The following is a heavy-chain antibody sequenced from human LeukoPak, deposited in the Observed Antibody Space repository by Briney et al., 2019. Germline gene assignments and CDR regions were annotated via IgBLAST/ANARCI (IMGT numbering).Heavy chain of an antibody. CDR3: ATPDSSGYTFDY. Sequence: ASVKVSCKVSGYTLTELSMHWVRQAPGKGLEWMGGFDPEDGETIYAQKFQGGVTMTEDTSTDTAYMELSSLRSEDTAVYYCATPDSSGYTFDYWGQGTLVTVSS. J-gene: IGHJ4*02. V-gene: IGHV1-24*01. CDR2: FDPEDGET. D-gene: IGHD3-22*01. CDR1: GYTLTELS.